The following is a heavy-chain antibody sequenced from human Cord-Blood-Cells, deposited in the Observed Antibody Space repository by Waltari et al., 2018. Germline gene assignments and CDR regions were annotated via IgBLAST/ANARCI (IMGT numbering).Heavy chain of an antibody. D-gene: IGHD6-25*01. V-gene: IGHV3-53*01. J-gene: IGHJ4*02. CDR2: IYSGGST. Sequence: EVQLVESGGGLIQPGGSLRLSCAASGFTVSSNYMSWVRQSPGKGLGWVSVIYSGGSTYCADSVKGRFTISRDNSENTVYLQMNSLRAEDTAVYYCARDPTGYSAAWGQGTLVTVSS. CDR3: ARDPTGYSAA. CDR1: GFTVSSNY.